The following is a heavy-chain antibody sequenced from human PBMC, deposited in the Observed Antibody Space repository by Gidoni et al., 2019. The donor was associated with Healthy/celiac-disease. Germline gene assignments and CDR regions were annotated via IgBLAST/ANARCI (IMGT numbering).Heavy chain of an antibody. V-gene: IGHV1-24*01. CDR1: GYPLPELS. J-gene: IGHJ4*02. D-gene: IGHD3-22*01. CDR2: IAPEDDET. Sequence: VQPVQFGAEVKKPGAPVKVSCKVSGYPLPELSMHWVRQAPGQGLEWMGGIAPEDDETSYAQKFQGRVTMTEDTATDTAYMELRSLRSEDTAVYYCAIWPPYYYDSGGYYPDYWGQGTLVTVSS. CDR3: AIWPPYYYDSGGYYPDY.